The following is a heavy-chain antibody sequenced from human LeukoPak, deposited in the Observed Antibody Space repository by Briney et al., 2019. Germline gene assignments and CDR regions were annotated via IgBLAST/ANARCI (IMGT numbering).Heavy chain of an antibody. V-gene: IGHV3-48*01. D-gene: IGHD2-2*01. CDR2: INSGSDII. Sequence: GGSLRLSCAASGFTFPTYHMVWVRQSPGKGLEWLAYINSGSDIIYYADSVKGRFTISRDNAKNSLYLEMISLRAEDTAVYFCARGRGYCSRTTCWYFDYWGQGTLVTVSS. J-gene: IGHJ4*02. CDR3: ARGRGYCSRTTCWYFDY. CDR1: GFTFPTYH.